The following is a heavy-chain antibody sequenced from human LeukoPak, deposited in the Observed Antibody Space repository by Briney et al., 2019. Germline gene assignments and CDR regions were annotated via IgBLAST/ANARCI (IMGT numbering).Heavy chain of an antibody. D-gene: IGHD4-17*01. V-gene: IGHV3-23*01. CDR2: ISGSGGIA. J-gene: IGHJ4*02. CDR1: GFTCSCYA. Sequence: PGGSLRLSCAASGFTCSCYAMHWVRQAPGKGLEWVSSISGSGGIAYYADSVRGRFTISRDNSKNTLYLQMKSLRADDTAVYYCAGEGYGDYDGDYWGQGTLVTVSS. CDR3: AGEGYGDYDGDY.